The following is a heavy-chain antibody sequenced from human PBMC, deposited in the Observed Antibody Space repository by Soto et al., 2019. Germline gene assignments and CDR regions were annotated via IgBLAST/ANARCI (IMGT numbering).Heavy chain of an antibody. CDR2: ISNSGGNT. V-gene: IGHV3-23*01. J-gene: IGHJ5*02. CDR1: GFTFRDYA. CDR3: AKPTSLSSSLKS. D-gene: IGHD3-10*02. Sequence: GGSLRLSCAASGFTFRDYAMSWVRQAPGKGLEWVSGISNSGGNTYYADSVKGRFTVSRDSSKSTLYLQMNSLRAEDTALYYCAKPTSLSSSLKSWGQGTLVTVSS.